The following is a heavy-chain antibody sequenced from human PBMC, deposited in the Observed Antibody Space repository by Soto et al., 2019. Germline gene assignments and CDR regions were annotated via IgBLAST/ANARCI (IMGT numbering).Heavy chain of an antibody. CDR1: GFTFSSYA. CDR2: ISYDGSNK. Sequence: GGSLRLSCAASGFTFSSYAMHWVRQAPGKGLEWVAVISYDGSNKYYADSVKGRFTISRDNSKNTLYLQMNSLRAEDTAVYYCARDYDYYGSGSYLYYFDYWGQGTLVTVSS. CDR3: ARDYDYYGSGSYLYYFDY. V-gene: IGHV3-30-3*01. J-gene: IGHJ4*02. D-gene: IGHD3-10*01.